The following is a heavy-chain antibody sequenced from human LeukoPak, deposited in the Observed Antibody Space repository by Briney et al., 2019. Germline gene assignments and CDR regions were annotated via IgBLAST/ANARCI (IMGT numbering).Heavy chain of an antibody. CDR1: GGSISSYY. Sequence: SETLSLTCTVSGGSISSYYWSWIRQPPGEGLEWIGYIYYSGSTNYNPSLKSRVTISVDTSKNQFSLKLSSVTAADTAVYYCARHSGSSSGWYAGFDYWGQGTLVTVSS. CDR2: IYYSGST. CDR3: ARHSGSSSGWYAGFDY. V-gene: IGHV4-59*08. J-gene: IGHJ4*02. D-gene: IGHD6-19*01.